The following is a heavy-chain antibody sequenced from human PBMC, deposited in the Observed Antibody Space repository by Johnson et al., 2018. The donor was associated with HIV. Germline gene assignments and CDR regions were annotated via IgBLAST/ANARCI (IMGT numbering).Heavy chain of an antibody. CDR2: ISYDGSNK. D-gene: IGHD3-3*01. Sequence: QVQLVESGGGLVQPGGSLRLSCAASGFTFSTSGMHWVRQAPGKGMEWVAVISYDGSNKYYADSVKGRFTISRDNSKNTLYLQMNSLRAEDTAVYYCARAYNFWSGENDAFDIWGQGTMVTVSS. CDR3: ARAYNFWSGENDAFDI. V-gene: IGHV3-30*03. J-gene: IGHJ3*02. CDR1: GFTFSTSG.